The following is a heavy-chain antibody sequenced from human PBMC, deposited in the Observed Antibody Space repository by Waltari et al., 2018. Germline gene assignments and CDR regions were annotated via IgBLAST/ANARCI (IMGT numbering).Heavy chain of an antibody. CDR2: IIPSCGTA. Sequence: QVQLVQSGAEVKKPGSSVKVSCKASGGTFSSYAISWVRQAPGQGLEWMGGIIPSCGTANYAQKVQGRVTITADESTSTAYMELSSLRSEDTAVYYCARTGSSGYGDAFDIWGQGTMVTVSS. CDR3: ARTGSSGYGDAFDI. CDR1: GGTFSSYA. J-gene: IGHJ3*02. V-gene: IGHV1-69*12. D-gene: IGHD3-22*01.